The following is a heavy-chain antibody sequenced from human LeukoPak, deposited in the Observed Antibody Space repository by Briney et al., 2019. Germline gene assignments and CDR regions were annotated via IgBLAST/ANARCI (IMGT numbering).Heavy chain of an antibody. J-gene: IGHJ6*03. CDR1: GFTVSSNY. CDR2: IYSGGST. Sequence: PGGSLRLSCAASGFTVSSNYMSWVRQAPGKGLEWVSVIYSGGSTYYADSVKGRFTISRDDSKNTLYLQMNSLKTEDTAVYYCTRQLATGYYYYYMDVWGKGTTVTVSS. CDR3: TRQLATGYYYYYMDV. V-gene: IGHV3-66*04. D-gene: IGHD3-10*01.